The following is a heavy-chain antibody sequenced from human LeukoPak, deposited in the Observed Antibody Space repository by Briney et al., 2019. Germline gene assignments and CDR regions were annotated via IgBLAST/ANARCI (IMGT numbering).Heavy chain of an antibody. CDR2: IYYTGSV. D-gene: IGHD1-26*01. Sequence: SETLSLTCTVSGGSMDTYYWSWIRQPPGKGLEWIGYIYYTGSVHYNPSLKSRVTISLDTPKNEFSLRLNSVTAADTAIYFCAGGMGATTVDYWGQGVLVTVSS. V-gene: IGHV4-59*08. CDR3: AGGMGATTVDY. J-gene: IGHJ4*02. CDR1: GGSMDTYY.